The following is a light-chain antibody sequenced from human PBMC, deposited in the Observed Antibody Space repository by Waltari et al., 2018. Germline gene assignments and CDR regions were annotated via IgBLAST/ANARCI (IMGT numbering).Light chain of an antibody. CDR3: QQYNSYST. Sequence: DIQMTQSPSTLSASVGDRVIITCRASQSINTWLAWYQQKPGKAPRVLIYRASSLEVWVPSRFSGSGSGTEFTLTISGLQPDDFATYYCQQYNSYSTFGQGTRVEIK. CDR1: QSINTW. V-gene: IGKV1-5*03. CDR2: RAS. J-gene: IGKJ1*01.